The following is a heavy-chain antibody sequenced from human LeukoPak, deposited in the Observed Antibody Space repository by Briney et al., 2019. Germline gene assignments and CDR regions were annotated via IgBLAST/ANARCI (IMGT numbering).Heavy chain of an antibody. J-gene: IGHJ4*02. Sequence: KSSETLSLTCSVSGGSISSSSFYGGWIRQPPGKRLEWVATIHYSGTIYYNPSLQSRVTLSVDTSKNQFSLRLSSVTAADTAVYYCARVVVPGYFDFWGQGALVTVSS. CDR1: GGSISSSSFY. CDR2: IHYSGTI. V-gene: IGHV4-39*07. CDR3: ARVVVPGYFDF.